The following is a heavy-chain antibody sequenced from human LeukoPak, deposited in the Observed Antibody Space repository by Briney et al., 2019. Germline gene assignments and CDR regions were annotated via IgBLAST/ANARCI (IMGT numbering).Heavy chain of an antibody. CDR3: VRDGELGISVFDI. Sequence: SSQTLSLTCAIYGDSVSSNGAAWNWNRHSPSRGLEWLGRTYYRSRWFYYYAVSVKSRIIVNADTSKNPFSLHLKSVAPEDTAVFYCVRDGELGISVFDIWGQGTMVTVSS. J-gene: IGHJ3*02. V-gene: IGHV6-1*01. CDR2: TYYRSRWFY. CDR1: GDSVSSNGAA. D-gene: IGHD3-16*01.